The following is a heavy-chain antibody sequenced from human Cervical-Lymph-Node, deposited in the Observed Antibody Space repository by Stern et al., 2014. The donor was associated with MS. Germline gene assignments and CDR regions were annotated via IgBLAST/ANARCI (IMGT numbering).Heavy chain of an antibody. D-gene: IGHD1-26*01. CDR3: ERVGWELLDAFDI. V-gene: IGHV1-46*01. J-gene: IGHJ3*02. CDR1: GYTFTSYY. Sequence: QVQLVQSGAEVKKPGASVKVSCKASGYTFTSYYMHWVRQAPGQGLEWMGIINPSGGSTSYAQKFQGRVTMTRDTSTSTVYMELSSLRSEDTAVYYCERVGWELLDAFDIWGQGTMVTVSS. CDR2: INPSGGST.